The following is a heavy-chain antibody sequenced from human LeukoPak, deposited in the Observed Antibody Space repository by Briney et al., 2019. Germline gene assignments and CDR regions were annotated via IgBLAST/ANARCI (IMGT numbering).Heavy chain of an antibody. D-gene: IGHD6-19*01. CDR3: ARARDAVAGTGAFVI. CDR2: MYYSGST. V-gene: IGHV4-59*11. CDR1: GGSISSHY. J-gene: IGHJ3*02. Sequence: KPSETLSLTCTVSGGSISSHYWSWIRQPPGKGLEWVGYMYYSGSTNYNPYLKSRISITVDTYKKKFLLKLSSVTAADTAVYYCARARDAVAGTGAFVIWGQGTMVTVSS.